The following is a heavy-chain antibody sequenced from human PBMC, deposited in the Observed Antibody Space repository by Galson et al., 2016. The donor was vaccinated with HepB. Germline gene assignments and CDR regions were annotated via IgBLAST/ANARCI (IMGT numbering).Heavy chain of an antibody. CDR3: ARQDLAGVYFDY. V-gene: IGHV3-66*04. J-gene: IGHJ4*02. CDR2: LYTGGNP. CDR1: GLIINSNY. Sequence: FLRLCCAFAGLIINSNYMTRVRPAGGKGLGWDSFLYTGGNPYYADSVKGRFTFSRDNSKNTLYLQMTSLTVDDTAVYYCARQDLAGVYFDYWGQGTLVTVSS. D-gene: IGHD7-27*01.